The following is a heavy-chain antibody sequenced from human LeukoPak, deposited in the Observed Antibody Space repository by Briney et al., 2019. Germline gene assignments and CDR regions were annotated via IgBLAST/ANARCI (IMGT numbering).Heavy chain of an antibody. CDR3: ARDPMWHDAYGENGWFDP. CDR1: GDTFTSYG. CDR2: ISAYNGNT. V-gene: IGHV1-18*01. J-gene: IGHJ5*02. Sequence: GSSVKVSCKASGDTFTSYGISWVRQAPGQGLEWMGWISAYNGNTNYAQKLQGRVTMTTDTSTSTAYMELRSLRSDYTAVYYCARDPMWHDAYGENGWFDPWVQGTLVTVSS. D-gene: IGHD4-17*01.